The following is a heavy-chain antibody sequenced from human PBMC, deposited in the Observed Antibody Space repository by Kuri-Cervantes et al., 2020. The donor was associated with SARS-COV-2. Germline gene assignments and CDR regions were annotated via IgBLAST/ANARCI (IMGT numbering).Heavy chain of an antibody. Sequence: GESLKISCAASGFTFSDYYMSWIRQAPGKGLEWVSSISGSSSYTYYADSVKGRFTISRDNAKNSLYLQMNSLRGEDTAVYYCARDPSRNDYNWADYWGQGTLVTVSS. J-gene: IGHJ4*02. D-gene: IGHD5-24*01. CDR2: ISGSSSYT. CDR1: GFTFSDYY. V-gene: IGHV3-11*06. CDR3: ARDPSRNDYNWADY.